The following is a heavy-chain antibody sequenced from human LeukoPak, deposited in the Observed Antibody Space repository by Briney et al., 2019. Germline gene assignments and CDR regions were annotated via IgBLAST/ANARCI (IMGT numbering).Heavy chain of an antibody. V-gene: IGHV3-33*01. D-gene: IGHD2-21*01. Sequence: QPGRSLRLSCAASGFTFSSHGMHWVRQAPGKGLEWAAVIWYDGSNKYYADSVKGRFTISRDNSKNTLYLQMNSLRAEDTAVYYCARELWTTWGCDYWGQGTLVTVSS. J-gene: IGHJ4*02. CDR1: GFTFSSHG. CDR3: ARELWTTWGCDY. CDR2: IWYDGSNK.